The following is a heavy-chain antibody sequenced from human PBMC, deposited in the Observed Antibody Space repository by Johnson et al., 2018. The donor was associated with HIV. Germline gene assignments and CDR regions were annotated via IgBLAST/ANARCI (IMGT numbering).Heavy chain of an antibody. CDR2: IRYDGSNK. CDR3: VKGIDSSSWYAFDI. Sequence: QVQLVESGGGVVQPGGSLRLSCAASGFTFSSYGMHWVRQAPGKGLEWVAFIRYDGSNKYYVDSVKGRFTISRDKSKNTLYLQMTSLRAEDTAVYYCVKGIDSSSWYAFDIWGQGTMVTVSS. V-gene: IGHV3-30*02. J-gene: IGHJ3*02. D-gene: IGHD6-13*01. CDR1: GFTFSSYG.